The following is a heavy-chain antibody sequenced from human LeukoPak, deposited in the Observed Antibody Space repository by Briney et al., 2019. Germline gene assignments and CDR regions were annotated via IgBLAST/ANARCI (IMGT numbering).Heavy chain of an antibody. CDR1: GGSISSGGYS. Sequence: PSETLSLTCAVSGGSISSGGYSWSWIRQPPGKGLEWIGYIYHSGSTYYNPSLKSRVTISVDTSKNQFSLKLSSVTAADTAVYYCARHRRVRYFDLWGRGTLVTVSS. J-gene: IGHJ2*01. V-gene: IGHV4-30-2*01. CDR2: IYHSGST. CDR3: ARHRRVRYFDL.